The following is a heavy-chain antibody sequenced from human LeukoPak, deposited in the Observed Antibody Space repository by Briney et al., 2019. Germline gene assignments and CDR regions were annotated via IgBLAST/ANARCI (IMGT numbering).Heavy chain of an antibody. CDR2: ISSSSSHM. D-gene: IGHD1-26*01. CDR3: VRDSGSSYGYCFLH. CDR1: GFTFNSYS. Sequence: GGSLRLSCAASGFTFNSYSMYWVRQAPGKGLEWVSSISSSSSHMFYADSVKGRFSISRDNANNSLYLQMNSVRAEDTAVYYCVRDSGSSYGYCFLHWGQGTLVTVSS. J-gene: IGHJ1*01. V-gene: IGHV3-21*01.